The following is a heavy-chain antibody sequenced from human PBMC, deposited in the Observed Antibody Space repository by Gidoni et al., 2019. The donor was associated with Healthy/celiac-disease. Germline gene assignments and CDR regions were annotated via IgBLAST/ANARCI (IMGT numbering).Heavy chain of an antibody. Sequence: QVQLVESGGGVVQPGRSLRLSCAASGFTFSRYAMHWVRQAPGKGLEWVAVISYDGSNKYYADSVKGRFTISRDNSKNTLYLQMNSLRAEDTAVYYCAGSNLYLGAFDIWGQGTMVTVSS. V-gene: IGHV3-30*04. D-gene: IGHD2-2*01. CDR1: GFTFSRYA. CDR3: AGSNLYLGAFDI. CDR2: ISYDGSNK. J-gene: IGHJ3*02.